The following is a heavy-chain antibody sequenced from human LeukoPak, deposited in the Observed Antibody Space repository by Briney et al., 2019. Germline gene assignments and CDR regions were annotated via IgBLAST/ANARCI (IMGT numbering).Heavy chain of an antibody. V-gene: IGHV4-30-4*01. Sequence: SETLSLTCTVSGGSISSGDYYWSWIRQPPGKGLEWIGYIYYSGTTNYNPSLKSRVTMSVDTSRNQFSLNLNSVTAADTAIYYCARWDGDPWGQGTLVTVSS. CDR3: ARWDGDP. CDR1: GGSISSGDYY. J-gene: IGHJ5*02. CDR2: IYYSGTT. D-gene: IGHD1-26*01.